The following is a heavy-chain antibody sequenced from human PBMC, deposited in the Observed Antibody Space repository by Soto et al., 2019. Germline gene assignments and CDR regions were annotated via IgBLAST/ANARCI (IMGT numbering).Heavy chain of an antibody. D-gene: IGHD6-13*01. Sequence: ASVKVSCKASGGTFSSYAISWVRQAPGKGLEWMGWISAYNGNTNYAQKLQGRVTMTTDTSTSTAYMELRSLRSDDTAVYYCARSLWKQLDPDDAFDIWGQGTMVTVSS. CDR1: GGTFSSYA. V-gene: IGHV1-18*01. CDR3: ARSLWKQLDPDDAFDI. J-gene: IGHJ3*02. CDR2: ISAYNGNT.